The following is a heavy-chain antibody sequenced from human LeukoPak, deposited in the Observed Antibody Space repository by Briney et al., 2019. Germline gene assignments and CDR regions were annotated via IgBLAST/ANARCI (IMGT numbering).Heavy chain of an antibody. Sequence: GGSLRLSCAASGFTVSSNCMSWVRQAPGKGLEWVSVIYSGGSTYYADSVKGRFTISRDNSKNTLYLQMNSLRAEDTAAYYCARGRVTKLAAWDYWGQGTLVTVSS. V-gene: IGHV3-53*01. CDR2: IYSGGST. J-gene: IGHJ4*02. D-gene: IGHD2-21*02. CDR1: GFTVSSNC. CDR3: ARGRVTKLAAWDY.